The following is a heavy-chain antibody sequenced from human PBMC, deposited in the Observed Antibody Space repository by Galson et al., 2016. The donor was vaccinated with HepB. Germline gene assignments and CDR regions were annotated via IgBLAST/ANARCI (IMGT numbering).Heavy chain of an antibody. Sequence: SLRLSCAASGFTFSTYVMSWVRQAPGKGLEWVSGISGDGHSTYYADSVKGRFTISRDNSKNTLYLQMNSLTAEDTAVYYCARFGGSLGMDVWGQGTTVTVSS. J-gene: IGHJ6*02. D-gene: IGHD2-15*01. CDR2: ISGDGHST. CDR1: GFTFSTYV. V-gene: IGHV3-23*01. CDR3: ARFGGSLGMDV.